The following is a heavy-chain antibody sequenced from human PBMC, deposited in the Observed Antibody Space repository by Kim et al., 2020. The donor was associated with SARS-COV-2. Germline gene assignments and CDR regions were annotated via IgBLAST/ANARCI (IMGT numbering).Heavy chain of an antibody. J-gene: IGHJ4*02. CDR3: ARETLEVTDY. V-gene: IGHV3-30-3*01. D-gene: IGHD5-18*01. Sequence: SNKYSAGSLKGRFTISREISKNTLYLQMNSLRAEDTAVYYCARETLEVTDYWGQGTLVTVSS. CDR2: SNK.